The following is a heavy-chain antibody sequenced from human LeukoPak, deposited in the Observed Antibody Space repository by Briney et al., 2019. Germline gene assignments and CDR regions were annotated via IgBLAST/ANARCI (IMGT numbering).Heavy chain of an antibody. CDR3: ARVPAAVANEWRYFDY. CDR1: GYTFTSNG. J-gene: IGHJ4*02. CDR2: ISAYNGNT. D-gene: IGHD2-2*01. Sequence: GASVKVSCTASGYTFTSNGISWVRQAPGQGLEWMGWISAYNGNTNYAQKLQGRVTMTTDTSTSTAYMELRSLRSDDTAVYYCARVPAAVANEWRYFDYWGQGTLVTVSS. V-gene: IGHV1-18*01.